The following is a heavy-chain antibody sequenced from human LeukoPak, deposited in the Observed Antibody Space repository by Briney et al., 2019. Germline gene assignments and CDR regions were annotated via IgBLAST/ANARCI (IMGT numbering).Heavy chain of an antibody. CDR2: INPNSGGT. CDR3: AREGDSSGWFGGFDY. D-gene: IGHD6-19*01. Sequence: GASVKVSCKASGYTFTGYYMHWVRQAPGQGLEWMGWINPNSGGTNYAQKFQGRVTMTRDTSISTAYMELSRLRSDDTAVYYCAREGDSSGWFGGFDYWGQGTLVTVSS. V-gene: IGHV1-2*02. J-gene: IGHJ4*02. CDR1: GYTFTGYY.